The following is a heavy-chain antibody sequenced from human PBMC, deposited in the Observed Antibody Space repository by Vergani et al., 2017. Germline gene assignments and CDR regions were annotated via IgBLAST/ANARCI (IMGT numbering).Heavy chain of an antibody. Sequence: QVQLVQSGAEVKKPGASVKVSCKASGYTFTGYYMHWVRQAPGQGLEWMGWINPNSGGTNYAQKFQGRVTMTRDTSISTAYMELSRLRADDTAVYYCAKGGGYSSGWVYYYYYMDVWGKGTTVTVSS. CDR2: INPNSGGT. CDR3: AKGGGYSSGWVYYYYYMDV. D-gene: IGHD6-19*01. V-gene: IGHV1-2*02. CDR1: GYTFTGYY. J-gene: IGHJ6*03.